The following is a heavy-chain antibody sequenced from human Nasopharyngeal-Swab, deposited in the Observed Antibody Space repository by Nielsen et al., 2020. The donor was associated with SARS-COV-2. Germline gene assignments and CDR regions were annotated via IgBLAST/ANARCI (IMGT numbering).Heavy chain of an antibody. CDR2: FSGSDGAI. CDR1: GFTFSSDV. D-gene: IGHD2-15*01. V-gene: IGHV3-23*01. Sequence: GESLKISCAASGFTFSSDVMSWVRQAPGRGLEWVSAFSGSDGAIYYADSVEGRFTISRDNSKNTLYLQMNSLRAEDTAVYYRAKDHNHGYCSGGICYPLASYWGQGTLVTVSS. J-gene: IGHJ4*02. CDR3: AKDHNHGYCSGGICYPLASY.